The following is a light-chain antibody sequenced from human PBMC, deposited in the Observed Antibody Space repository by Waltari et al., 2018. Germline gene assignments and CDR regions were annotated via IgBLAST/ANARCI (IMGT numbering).Light chain of an antibody. V-gene: IGKV1-39*01. CDR1: QSISSD. Sequence: DIQMTQSPFSLSASVGDRVTITCRASQSISSDLNCYQQKPGKAPKLLIYAASSLQSGVPSRFSGSGSGTDFTLTISSLQPEDFAAYYCQQSYSTPRAFGQGTKLEIK. CDR2: AAS. CDR3: QQSYSTPRA. J-gene: IGKJ2*01.